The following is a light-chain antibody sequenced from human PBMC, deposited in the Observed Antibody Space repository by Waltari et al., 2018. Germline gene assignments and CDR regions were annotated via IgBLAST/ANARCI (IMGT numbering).Light chain of an antibody. J-gene: IGKJ2*01. CDR1: QTVRSY. V-gene: IGKV3-11*01. CDR3: QQRSNWPYT. CDR2: DAS. Sequence: EIVLTQSPATLSLSPGERATLSCRASQTVRSYLAWYQQKPGQAPRLLIFDASSRATGIPAKFSGSGSGTDFTLTVSNLEPEAFAVYYCQQRSNWPYTFGQGTRVEIK.